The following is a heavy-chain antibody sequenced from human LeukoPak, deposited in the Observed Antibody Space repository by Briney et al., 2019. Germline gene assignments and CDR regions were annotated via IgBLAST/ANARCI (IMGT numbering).Heavy chain of an antibody. CDR2: ISGSGAAI. J-gene: IGHJ2*01. CDR1: GFTFSNYE. Sequence: PGGSLRLSCAASGFTFSNYEMNWVRQAPGKGLEWLSYISGSGAAIYHADSVKGRFTTSRDNAKNSLYLQMNSLRAEDTAVYYCARAATVNGRYFDLWGRGTLVSVSS. CDR3: ARAATVNGRYFDL. V-gene: IGHV3-48*03. D-gene: IGHD2-8*01.